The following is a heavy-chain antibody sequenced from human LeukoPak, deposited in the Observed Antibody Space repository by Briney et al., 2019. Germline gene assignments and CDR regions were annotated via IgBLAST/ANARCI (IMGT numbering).Heavy chain of an antibody. CDR3: ASRRLHYFDY. CDR2: IYYFGST. D-gene: IGHD6-25*01. Sequence: SETLSLTCAVYGGSFSGYYWSWIRQPPGKGLEWIGYIYYFGSTNYNPSLKSRVTISVDTSKNQFSLRLSSVTAADTAVYYCASRRLHYFDYWGQGTLVTVSS. J-gene: IGHJ4*02. CDR1: GGSFSGYY. V-gene: IGHV4-59*08.